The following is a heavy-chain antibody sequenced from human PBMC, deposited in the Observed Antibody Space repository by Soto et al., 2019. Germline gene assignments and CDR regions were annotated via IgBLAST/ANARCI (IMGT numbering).Heavy chain of an antibody. V-gene: IGHV4-30-4*01. J-gene: IGHJ3*02. CDR1: GGSISSGDYY. D-gene: IGHD2-15*01. CDR3: ARGGGGYAEGAFGI. Sequence: SETLSLTCTVSGGSISSGDYYWSWIRQPPGKGQEWIGYIYYSGSTYYNPSLKSRVTISVDTSKNQFSLKLSSVTAADTAVYYCARGGGGYAEGAFGIWGQGTMVTVSS. CDR2: IYYSGST.